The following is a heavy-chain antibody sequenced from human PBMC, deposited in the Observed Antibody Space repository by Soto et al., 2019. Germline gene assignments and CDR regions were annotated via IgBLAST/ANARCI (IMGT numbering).Heavy chain of an antibody. CDR2: IKQDGSEK. Sequence: GGALRLSCADSGFTFSSYWMSWVRQAPGKGLEWVANIKQDGSEKYYVDSVKGRFTISRDNAKNSLYLQMNSLRAEDTAVYYCARAHVAGDFDYWGQGTLVTVSS. J-gene: IGHJ4*02. D-gene: IGHD6-19*01. CDR1: GFTFSSYW. CDR3: ARAHVAGDFDY. V-gene: IGHV3-7*03.